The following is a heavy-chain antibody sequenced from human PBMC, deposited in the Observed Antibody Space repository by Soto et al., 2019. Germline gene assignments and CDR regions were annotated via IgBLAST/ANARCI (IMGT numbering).Heavy chain of an antibody. CDR3: AKDIAALGVVTGFAY. V-gene: IGHV3-30*18. Sequence: QVQLVESGGGVVQPGRSLRLSCAASGYTFSSYGMNWVRQAPGKGLEWVAVVSFDGSNEYYADSVKGRFTISRDNSKNAVYLPMKSLRPEEPAVYYCAKDIAALGVVTGFAYWGQATLVSVSS. J-gene: IGHJ4*02. CDR2: VSFDGSNE. D-gene: IGHD3-3*01. CDR1: GYTFSSYG.